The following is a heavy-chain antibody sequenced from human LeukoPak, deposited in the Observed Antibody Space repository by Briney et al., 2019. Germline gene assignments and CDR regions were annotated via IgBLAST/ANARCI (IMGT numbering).Heavy chain of an antibody. CDR1: GFTFSSYA. D-gene: IGHD3-22*01. J-gene: IGHJ4*02. CDR2: ISYDGSNK. CDR3: ANTYYYDSSGYPFDY. V-gene: IGHV3-30*04. Sequence: GGSLRLSCAASGFTFSSYAMHWVRQAPGKGLEWVAVISYDGSNKYYAGSVKGRFTISRDNSKNTLYLQMNSLRAEDTAVHYCANTYYYDSSGYPFDYWGQGTLVTVSS.